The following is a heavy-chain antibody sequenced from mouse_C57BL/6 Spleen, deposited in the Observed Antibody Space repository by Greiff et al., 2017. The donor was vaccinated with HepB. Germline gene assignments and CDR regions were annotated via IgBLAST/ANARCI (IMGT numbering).Heavy chain of an antibody. CDR3: ARVSSLLAMDY. D-gene: IGHD1-1*01. CDR1: GFTFSSYA. CDR2: ISDGGSYT. V-gene: IGHV5-4*01. J-gene: IGHJ4*01. Sequence: EVQGVESGGGLVKPGGSLKLSCAASGFTFSSYAMSWVRQTPEKRLEWVATISDGGSYTYYPDNVKGRFTISRDNAKNNLYLQMSHLKSEDTAVYYCARVSSLLAMDYWGQGTSVTVSS.